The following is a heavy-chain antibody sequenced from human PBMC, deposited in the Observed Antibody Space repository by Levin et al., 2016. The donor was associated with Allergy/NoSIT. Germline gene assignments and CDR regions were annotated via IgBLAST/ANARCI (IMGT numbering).Heavy chain of an antibody. D-gene: IGHD3-22*01. CDR2: IYHSGST. CDR1: GGSISGFY. CDR3: ARDVDSSGYKYFQY. Sequence: SETLSLTCTVSGGSISGFYWSWIRQPPGKGLEWIGYIYHSGSTNYNPSLKSRVTISVDTSKNQFSLKLSSVTAADTAVYYCARDVDSSGYKYFQYWGQGTLVTVSS. J-gene: IGHJ1*01. V-gene: IGHV4-59*01.